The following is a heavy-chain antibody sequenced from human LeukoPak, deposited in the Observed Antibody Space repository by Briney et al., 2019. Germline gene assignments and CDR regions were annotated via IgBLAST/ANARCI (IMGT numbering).Heavy chain of an antibody. J-gene: IGHJ4*02. V-gene: IGHV3-66*01. CDR1: GFTVSRNY. D-gene: IGHD1-26*01. CDR2: IYSDGSA. Sequence: PGGSLRLSCAASGFTVSRNYMTWVRQAPGKGLEWVSVIYSDGSAYYADSVGGRFTISRDSSRNTVFLQINSLRVEDTAVYYCARGSELGATCDYWGQGTLVTVSS. CDR3: ARGSELGATCDY.